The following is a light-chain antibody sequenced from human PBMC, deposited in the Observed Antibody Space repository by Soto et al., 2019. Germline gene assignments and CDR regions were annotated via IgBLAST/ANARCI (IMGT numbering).Light chain of an antibody. Sequence: ESVLTQSPATLSLSPGERATLSCRASQSVSSYLAWYQQKPGQAPRLLIFDGSSRATGIPARFSGSRSGTDFTLTISSLEPEDFAVYYCQQRSNWLFTFGPGTKVDI. CDR2: DGS. J-gene: IGKJ3*01. V-gene: IGKV3-11*01. CDR1: QSVSSY. CDR3: QQRSNWLFT.